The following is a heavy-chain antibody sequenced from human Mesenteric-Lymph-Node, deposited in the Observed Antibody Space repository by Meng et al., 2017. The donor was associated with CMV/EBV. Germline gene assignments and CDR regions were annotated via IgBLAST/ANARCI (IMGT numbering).Heavy chain of an antibody. D-gene: IGHD3-9*01. J-gene: IGHJ4*02. CDR1: GGSFSGYY. Sequence: QVQLHRLGAGLLQPSETLSVTCAVYGGSFSGYYWNWIRQSPEKGLEWIGEINHSGSTTYNPSFTSRIIISVDTSTNQISLNMSSVTAADTAVYYCARGSSYDILTGYFDYWGQGALVTVSS. CDR2: INHSGST. V-gene: IGHV4-34*01. CDR3: ARGSSYDILTGYFDY.